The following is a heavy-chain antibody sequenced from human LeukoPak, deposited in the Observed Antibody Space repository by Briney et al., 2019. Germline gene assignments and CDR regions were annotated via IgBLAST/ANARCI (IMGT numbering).Heavy chain of an antibody. Sequence: GGSLRLSCAASGFTFSSYDMSWVRQAPGKGLEWVSAISGSGGSTYYADSVKGRFTISRDNSKNALYLQMNSLRAEDTAVYYCARTYSWSLSRFDYWGQGTLVTVSS. D-gene: IGHD3-16*02. CDR3: ARTYSWSLSRFDY. CDR1: GFTFSSYD. J-gene: IGHJ4*02. V-gene: IGHV3-23*01. CDR2: ISGSGGST.